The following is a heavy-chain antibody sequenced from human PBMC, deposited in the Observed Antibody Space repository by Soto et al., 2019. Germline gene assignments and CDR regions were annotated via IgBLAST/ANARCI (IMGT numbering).Heavy chain of an antibody. J-gene: IGHJ3*02. D-gene: IGHD2-15*01. CDR1: EFTVSGHA. V-gene: IGHV3-23*01. CDR3: APHVSCSGGSCQYDAFAI. Sequence: EVQVLESGGGLVQPGGSLRLSCKGSEFTVSGHAMTWIRQAPGKGPEWVSTITADGGTYYADSVKGRFAMSRDTSENTLYLQMNSLGAEDTAAYYCAPHVSCSGGSCQYDAFAIRGQGTMVTVSS. CDR2: ITADGGT.